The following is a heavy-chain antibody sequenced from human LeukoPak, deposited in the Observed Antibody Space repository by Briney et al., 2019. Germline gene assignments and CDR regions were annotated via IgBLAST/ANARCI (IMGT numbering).Heavy chain of an antibody. CDR3: AKGGFITMVLPFDY. D-gene: IGHD3-10*01. Sequence: GGSLRLSCAASGFTFSSYAMSWVRQAPGKGLEWVSAISGSGGSTYYADSVKGRFTISRDNSKNTLYLQMNSLRAEDTAAYYCAKGGFITMVLPFDYWGQGTLVTVSS. J-gene: IGHJ4*02. V-gene: IGHV3-23*01. CDR1: GFTFSSYA. CDR2: ISGSGGST.